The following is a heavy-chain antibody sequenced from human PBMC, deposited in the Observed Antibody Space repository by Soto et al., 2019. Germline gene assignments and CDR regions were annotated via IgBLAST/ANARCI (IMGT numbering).Heavy chain of an antibody. CDR2: ISAYNGNT. Sequence: QVQLVQSGAEVKKPGASVKVSCKASGYTFTSYGISWVRQAPGQGLEWMGWISAYNGNTNYAQKLQGRVTMTTDTSTSRAYMELRSLRSDDTAVYYCVTHVSRAVAGAFQHWGQGTLVTVSS. CDR1: GYTFTSYG. CDR3: VTHVSRAVAGAFQH. D-gene: IGHD6-19*01. J-gene: IGHJ1*01. V-gene: IGHV1-18*01.